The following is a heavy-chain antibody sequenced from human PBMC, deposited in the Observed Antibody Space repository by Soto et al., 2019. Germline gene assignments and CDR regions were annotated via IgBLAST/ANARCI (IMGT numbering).Heavy chain of an antibody. J-gene: IGHJ4*02. CDR2: INHSGST. CDR3: ASLGPATGTLAY. V-gene: IGHV4-34*01. CDR1: GGSFSGYY. D-gene: IGHD1-1*01. Sequence: ASETLSLTCAVYGGSFSGYYWSWIRQPPGKGVEWIGEINHSGSTNYNPSLKSRVTISVDTSKNQFSLKLSSVTAADTAVYYCASLGPATGTLAYWGQGTLVTVSS.